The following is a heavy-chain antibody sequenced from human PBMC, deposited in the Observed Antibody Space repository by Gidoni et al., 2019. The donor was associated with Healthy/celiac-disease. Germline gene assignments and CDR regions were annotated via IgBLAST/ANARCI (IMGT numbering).Heavy chain of an antibody. CDR1: GGSISSSNW. CDR2: IYHSGST. J-gene: IGHJ4*02. CDR3: ARSTYYYDTPAHFDY. D-gene: IGHD3-22*01. Sequence: QVQLQESGPGLVKPSGTLSLTCAVSGGSISSSNWWGWVRQPPGKGLEWSGEIYHSGSTNYNTSLKSRVTISVDKSKNQFSLKLSSVTAADTAVYYCARSTYYYDTPAHFDYWVQGTLVTVSS. V-gene: IGHV4-4*02.